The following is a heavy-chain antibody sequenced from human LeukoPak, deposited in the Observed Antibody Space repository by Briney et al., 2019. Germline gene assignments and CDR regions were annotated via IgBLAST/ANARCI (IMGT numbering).Heavy chain of an antibody. CDR2: IYSGGST. CDR1: GFTVSSNY. CDR3: AKGDYYDFWSGYSSF. V-gene: IGHV3-53*01. Sequence: PGGSLRLSCAASGFTVSSNYMSWVRQAPGKGLEWVSVIYSGGSTYYADSVKGRFTISRDNSKNTLYLQMNSLRAEDTAVYYCAKGDYYDFWSGYSSFWGQGTTVTVSS. J-gene: IGHJ6*02. D-gene: IGHD3-3*01.